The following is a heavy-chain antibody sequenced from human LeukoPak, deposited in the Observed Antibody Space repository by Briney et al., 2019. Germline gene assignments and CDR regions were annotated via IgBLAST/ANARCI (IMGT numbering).Heavy chain of an antibody. CDR1: GFTFSSYG. CDR3: AKDRSHDYGDHYFDY. Sequence: GGSLRLSCAASGFTFSSYGMHWVRQAPGKGLEWVAVISYDGSNKYYADSVKGRFTISRDNSKNTLYLQMNSLRAEDTAVYYCAKDRSHDYGDHYFDYWGQGTLVTVSS. V-gene: IGHV3-30*18. J-gene: IGHJ4*02. D-gene: IGHD4-17*01. CDR2: ISYDGSNK.